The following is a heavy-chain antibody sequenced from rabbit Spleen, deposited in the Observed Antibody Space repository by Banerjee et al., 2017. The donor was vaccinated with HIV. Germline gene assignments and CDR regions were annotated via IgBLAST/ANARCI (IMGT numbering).Heavy chain of an antibody. J-gene: IGHJ4*01. V-gene: IGHV1S40*01. CDR2: IYAGSGGYT. CDR1: GFSFSSSYY. Sequence: QSLEESGGDLVKPGASLTLTCTASGFSFSSSYYMCWVRQAPGKGLECIACIYAGSGGYTYYASWVNGRFTISSDNAQNTVDLQMNSLTAADTATYFCARDAAGREDFNLWGQGTLVTVS. D-gene: IGHD4-2*01. CDR3: ARDAAGREDFNL.